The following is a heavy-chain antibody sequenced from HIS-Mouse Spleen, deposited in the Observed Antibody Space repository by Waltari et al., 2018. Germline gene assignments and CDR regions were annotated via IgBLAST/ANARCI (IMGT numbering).Heavy chain of an antibody. J-gene: IGHJ2*01. CDR3: ARESPDSCCWYEWYFDL. CDR1: GGSISSSSYY. V-gene: IGHV4-39*07. Sequence: QLQLQESGPGLVKPSETLSLTCTVSGGSISSSSYYWGWIRQPPGKGVAWIGRLYYSGSTYNNPTHKSRITISVDTTKIQFAQKLSSVTAADTAGYYCARESPDSCCWYEWYFDLWGRGTLVTVSS. D-gene: IGHD6-13*01. CDR2: LYYSGST.